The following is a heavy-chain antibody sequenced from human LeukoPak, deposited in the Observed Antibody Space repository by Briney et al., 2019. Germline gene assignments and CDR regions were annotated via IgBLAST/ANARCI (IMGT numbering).Heavy chain of an antibody. CDR3: ARGEHIAAPGERFDY. V-gene: IGHV1-3*01. CDR2: LNVGNGNT. J-gene: IGHJ4*02. D-gene: IGHD6-13*01. CDR1: GYTFTSYA. Sequence: GASVNVSCKTSGYTFTSYAMHWVRQAPGQRLEWMGWLNVGNGNTKYSQKFQGRVTITRDTSANTAYMELSSLRSQDTAVYYCARGEHIAAPGERFDYWGQGTLVTVSS.